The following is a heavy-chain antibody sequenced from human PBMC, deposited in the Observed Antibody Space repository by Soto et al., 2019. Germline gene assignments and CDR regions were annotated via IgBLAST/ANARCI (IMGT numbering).Heavy chain of an antibody. J-gene: IGHJ3*02. V-gene: IGHV3-48*01. Sequence: EVQLVESGGGLVQPGGSLRLSCAASGFTFSSSTMNWVRQAPGKGLEWVSYITGGSTTIYYADSVRGRFTISRDNAKNSLYLQMNSLRAEDTAVYYCARDADYIGGNYWHAFDIWGQGTVVTVSS. CDR2: ITGGSTTI. CDR3: ARDADYIGGNYWHAFDI. CDR1: GFTFSSST. D-gene: IGHD3-16*01.